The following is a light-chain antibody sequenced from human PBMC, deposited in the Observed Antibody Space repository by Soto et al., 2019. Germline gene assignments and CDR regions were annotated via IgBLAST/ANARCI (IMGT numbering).Light chain of an antibody. CDR1: TSDVGDYNY. CDR2: AVS. CDR3: GSYTSSGTPVV. Sequence: QSALTQPASVSGSPGQSITISCTGTTSDVGDYNYVSWYQQPPGKAPNLIIYAVSNRPSGVSVRFSGSKSGNTASLTISGLQAEDEADYYCGSYTSSGTPVVFGGGTQLTVL. J-gene: IGLJ2*01. V-gene: IGLV2-14*01.